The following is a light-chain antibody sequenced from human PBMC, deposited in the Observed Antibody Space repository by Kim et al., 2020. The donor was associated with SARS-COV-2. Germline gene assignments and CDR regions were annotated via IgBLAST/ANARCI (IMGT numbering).Light chain of an antibody. Sequence: PGERAPPSCWASQSVSSRFLAWYQQKPGQTPRLLVWGASNRAGGIPDRFSGSGSGTDFILTISRLEPEDFAVYYCQQYHSSPRTFGQGTKVEIK. J-gene: IGKJ1*01. CDR3: QQYHSSPRT. V-gene: IGKV3-20*01. CDR1: QSVSSRF. CDR2: GAS.